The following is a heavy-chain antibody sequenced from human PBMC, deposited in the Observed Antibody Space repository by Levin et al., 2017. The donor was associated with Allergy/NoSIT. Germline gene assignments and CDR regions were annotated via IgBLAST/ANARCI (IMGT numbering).Heavy chain of an antibody. CDR3: AKLRATRGYSYDSSGYYFEY. V-gene: IGHV3-23*01. Sequence: RSGGSLRLSCAASGFTFSTYAMSWVRQAPGKGLEWVSAISGSGYSTYYADSVKGRFTISRDNSKNTLYLQMNSLRAEDTAVYYCAKLRATRGYSYDSSGYYFEYWGQGTLVSVSS. D-gene: IGHD3-22*01. J-gene: IGHJ4*02. CDR2: ISGSGYST. CDR1: GFTFSTYA.